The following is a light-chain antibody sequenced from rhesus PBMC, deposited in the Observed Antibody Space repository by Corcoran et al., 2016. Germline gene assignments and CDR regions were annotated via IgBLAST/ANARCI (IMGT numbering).Light chain of an antibody. CDR2: LSS. V-gene: IGKV2-78*01. CDR1: QSLLHSDGYPY. J-gene: IGKJ3*01. CDR3: MQGTQLPFT. Sequence: DIVMTQTPLSLPVTPGEPASISCRSSQSLLHSDGYPYLAWYLPKPGQSPRRLIYLSSNRASGVPDRFSGSGSGTDFTLKISRVEAEDVVVYYCMQGTQLPFTFGPGTKLDIK.